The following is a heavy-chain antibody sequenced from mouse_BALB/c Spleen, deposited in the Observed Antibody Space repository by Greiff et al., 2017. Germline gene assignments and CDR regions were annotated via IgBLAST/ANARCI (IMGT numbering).Heavy chain of an antibody. D-gene: IGHD2-4*01. V-gene: IGHV14-3*02. CDR1: GFNIKDTY. J-gene: IGHJ2*01. Sequence: EVKLQQSGAELVKPGASVKLSCTASGFNIKDTYMHWVKQRPEQGLEWIGRIDPANGNTKYDPKFQGKATITADTSSNTAYLQLSSLTSEDTAVYYCAFDYDTGYWGQGTTLTVSS. CDR2: IDPANGNT. CDR3: AFDYDTGY.